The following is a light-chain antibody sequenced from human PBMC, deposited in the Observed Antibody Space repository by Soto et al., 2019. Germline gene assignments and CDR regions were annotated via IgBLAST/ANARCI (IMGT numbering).Light chain of an antibody. CDR3: QQSYSYPPI. J-gene: IGKJ2*01. Sequence: AIRMTQSPSSFSASTGDRVTITYRASQDISNYLAWYQQKPGKAPNLLIYAASTLQSGVPSRFSGSGSGTDFTLTISYLQSEDFATYFCQQSYSYPPIFGQGTKLEIK. V-gene: IGKV1-8*01. CDR1: QDISNY. CDR2: AAS.